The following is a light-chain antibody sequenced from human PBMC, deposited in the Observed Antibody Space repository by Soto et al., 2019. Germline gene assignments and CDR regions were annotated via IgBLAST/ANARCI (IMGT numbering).Light chain of an antibody. V-gene: IGLV2-8*01. CDR2: AVS. CDR3: SSYAGSNIYV. Sequence: QSALAQPPSASGSPGQSVTISCTGTSSDVGGYNFVSWYQHHPGKAPKVIIYAVSKRPSGVPNRFSGSKSGNTASLTVSGLQAEDEPAYYCSSYAGSNIYVFGTGTKLTVL. J-gene: IGLJ1*01. CDR1: SSDVGGYNF.